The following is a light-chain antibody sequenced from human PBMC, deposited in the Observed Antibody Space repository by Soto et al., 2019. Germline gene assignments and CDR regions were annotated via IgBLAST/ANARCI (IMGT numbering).Light chain of an antibody. J-gene: IGLJ2*01. CDR2: FNSDGSH. CDR1: SGHSSYA. V-gene: IGLV4-69*01. CDR3: QTWGTGIVV. Sequence: QPVLTQSPSASASLGASVKLTCTLSSGHSSYAIAWHQQQPEKGPRYLMKFNSDGSHSKGDGIPDRFSGSSSGAERYLTISSLQSEDEADYYWQTWGTGIVVFGGGTKLTVL.